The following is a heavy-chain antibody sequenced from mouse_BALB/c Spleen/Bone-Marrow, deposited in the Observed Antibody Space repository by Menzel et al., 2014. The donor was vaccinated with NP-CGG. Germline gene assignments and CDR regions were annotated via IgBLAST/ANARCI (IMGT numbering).Heavy chain of an antibody. CDR1: GFTFSDYG. CDR2: ISNLAYSI. D-gene: IGHD1-1*01. J-gene: IGHJ2*01. CDR3: ARALAYGSSFDY. V-gene: IGHV5-15*02. Sequence: EVQLVESGGGLVQPGGSWKLSCAASGFTFSDYGMAWVRQAPGKGPEWVAFISNLAYSIYYTDTVTGRFTISREDAKNTLYLEMSSLRSEDTAMYYCARALAYGSSFDYWGQGTTLTVSS.